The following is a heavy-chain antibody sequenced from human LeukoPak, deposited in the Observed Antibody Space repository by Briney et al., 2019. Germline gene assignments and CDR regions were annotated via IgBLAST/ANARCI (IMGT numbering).Heavy chain of an antibody. V-gene: IGHV1-69*04. CDR3: ARDMGYCSSTSCYRIDYYYYYGMDV. CDR2: IIPILGIA. Sequence: GSSVKVSCKASGDTFSSYTISWVRQAPGQGLEWMGRIIPILGIANYAQKFQGRVTITADKSTSTAYMELSSLRSEDTAVYYCARDMGYCSSTSCYRIDYYYYYGMDVWGQGTTVTVSS. D-gene: IGHD2-2*01. J-gene: IGHJ6*02. CDR1: GDTFSSYT.